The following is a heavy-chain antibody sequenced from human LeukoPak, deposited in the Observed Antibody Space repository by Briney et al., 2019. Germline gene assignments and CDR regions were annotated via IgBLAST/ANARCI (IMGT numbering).Heavy chain of an antibody. CDR1: GGSISSGGYS. V-gene: IGHV4-30-2*01. CDR3: ARGESGKLWWFDY. Sequence: PSQTLSLTCAVSGGSISSGGYSWSWTRQPPGKGLEWIGYIYHSGSTYYNPSLKSRVTISVDRSKNQFSLKLSSVTAADTAVYYCARGESGKLWWFDYWGQGTLVTVSS. CDR2: IYHSGST. D-gene: IGHD2-21*01. J-gene: IGHJ4*02.